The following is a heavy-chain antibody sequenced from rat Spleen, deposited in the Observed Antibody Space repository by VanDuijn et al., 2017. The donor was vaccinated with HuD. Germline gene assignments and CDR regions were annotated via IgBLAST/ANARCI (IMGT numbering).Heavy chain of an antibody. Sequence: EVQVQESGPGLVKPSQSLSLTCSVTGYSSTDSHWGWIRQFPGNKMEWVGHITYSGTTAYSPTVKSRISITRDTSKHQFFLQLTSVTTEETATYYCARRGNSVYWNFDFWGPGTMVTVSS. D-gene: IGHD4-4*01. CDR2: ITYSGTT. V-gene: IGHV3-1*01. J-gene: IGHJ1*01. CDR3: ARRGNSVYWNFDF. CDR1: GYSSTDSH.